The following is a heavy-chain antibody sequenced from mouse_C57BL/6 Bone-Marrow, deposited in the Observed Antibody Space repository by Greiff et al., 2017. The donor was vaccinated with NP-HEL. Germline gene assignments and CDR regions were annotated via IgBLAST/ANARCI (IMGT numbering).Heavy chain of an antibody. CDR2: ISYSGST. J-gene: IGHJ1*03. D-gene: IGHD1-1*01. V-gene: IGHV3-8*01. CDR1: GYSITSDY. Sequence: EVKVVESGPGLAKPSQTLSLTCSVTGYSITSDYWNWIRKFPGNKLEYMGYISYSGSTYYNPSLKSRISITRDTSKNQYYLQLNSVTTEDTATYYCARYNYGSSYGYFDVWGTGTTVTVSS. CDR3: ARYNYGSSYGYFDV.